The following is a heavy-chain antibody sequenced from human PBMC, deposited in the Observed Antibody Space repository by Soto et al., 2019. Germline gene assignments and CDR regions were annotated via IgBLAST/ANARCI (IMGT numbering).Heavy chain of an antibody. J-gene: IGHJ4*02. CDR2: ISGSGSTT. V-gene: IGHV3-23*01. CDR1: GLTFSGYG. D-gene: IGHD4-17*01. Sequence: EVQLLESGGGLVQPGGSLRLSCAASGLTFSGYGMSWVRQAPGTGLEWVSAISGSGSTTSYADSVKGRFTISRDGSKNSLLLQMISLRAEDRAVYSCVTRSRGIRSSPPRLDSWGQGTLVTVSS. CDR3: VTRSRGIRSSPPRLDS.